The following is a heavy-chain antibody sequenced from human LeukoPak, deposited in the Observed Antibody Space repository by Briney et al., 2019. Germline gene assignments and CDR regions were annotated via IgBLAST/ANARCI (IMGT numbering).Heavy chain of an antibody. CDR1: GFTFDDYA. CDR2: ISWNSGSI. CDR3: AKDLNDQYYDILTGSAGFQH. Sequence: PGGSLRLSCAASGFTFDDYAMHWVRQAPGKGLEWVSGISWNSGSIGYADSVKGRFTISRDNAKNSLYLQMNSLRAEDTALYYCAKDLNDQYYDILTGSAGFQHWGQGTLVTVSS. D-gene: IGHD3-9*01. J-gene: IGHJ1*01. V-gene: IGHV3-9*01.